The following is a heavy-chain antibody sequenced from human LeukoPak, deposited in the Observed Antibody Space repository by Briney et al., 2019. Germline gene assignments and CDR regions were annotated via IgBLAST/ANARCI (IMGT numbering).Heavy chain of an antibody. J-gene: IGHJ5*02. CDR3: AREGAEWCSITSCLTP. V-gene: IGHV1-2*02. CDR2: INPNSGGT. CDR1: GYTFTGYY. D-gene: IGHD2-2*01. Sequence: GASVKVSCKASGYTFTGYYMHWVRQAPGQGLEWMGWINPNSGGTNYAQKFQGRVTMTRDTSISTAYMELSRLRSDDTAVYYCAREGAEWCSITSCLTPWGQGTLVTVSS.